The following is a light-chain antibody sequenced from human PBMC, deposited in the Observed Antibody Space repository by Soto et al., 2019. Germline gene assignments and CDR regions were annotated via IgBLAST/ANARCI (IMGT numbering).Light chain of an antibody. J-gene: IGLJ1*01. Sequence: QSVLTQSASVSGSPGQSITISCTGTSSDTGAYKFVSWYQQHPGKAPKLIIYEVSNRPSGVSNRFSGSKSGNTASLTISGLQAEDEADYYCCSYTSSSTLYVFGTGTKVTV. CDR2: EVS. V-gene: IGLV2-14*01. CDR1: SSDTGAYKF. CDR3: CSYTSSSTLYV.